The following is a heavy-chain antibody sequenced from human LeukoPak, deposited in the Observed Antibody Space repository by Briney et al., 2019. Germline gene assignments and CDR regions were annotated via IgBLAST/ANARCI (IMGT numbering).Heavy chain of an antibody. CDR2: IIPILGIA. Sequence: SVKVSCKASGGTFSSYAISWVRQAPGQGLEWMGRIIPILGIANYAQKFQGRVTITADKSTSTANMELSSLRSEDTAVYYCARAHGDYYGSGSSQAFDIWGQGTMVTVSS. D-gene: IGHD3-10*01. CDR3: ARAHGDYYGSGSSQAFDI. J-gene: IGHJ3*02. CDR1: GGTFSSYA. V-gene: IGHV1-69*04.